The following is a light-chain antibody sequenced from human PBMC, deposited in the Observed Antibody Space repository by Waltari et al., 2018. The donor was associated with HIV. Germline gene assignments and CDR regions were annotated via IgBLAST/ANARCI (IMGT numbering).Light chain of an antibody. V-gene: IGLV2-14*01. CDR1: SSDVGGYKY. CDR3: SSYTSTKVL. Sequence: QSALTQPASVSGSPGQSITISCIGTSSDVGGYKYVSWYQHHPGKAPKLMIYEVSNRPSGVSNRFSGSKSGNTASLTISGLQAEDEADYYCSSYTSTKVLFGGGTKLTVL. J-gene: IGLJ2*01. CDR2: EVS.